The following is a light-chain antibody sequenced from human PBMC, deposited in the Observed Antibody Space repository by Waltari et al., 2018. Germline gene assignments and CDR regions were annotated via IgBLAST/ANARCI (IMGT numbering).Light chain of an antibody. V-gene: IGKV2-28*01. CDR2: LGS. Sequence: DIVMTQSPLSLPVTPGEPASISCRSSQSLLHSNGYNYLDWYLQKPGQSPQLLIYLGSNRASGVPDRFSGSGSGTDVTQKISRVEAEDVGVYYCMQALQTPLTFGGGTKVEIK. CDR1: QSLLHSNGYNY. J-gene: IGKJ4*01. CDR3: MQALQTPLT.